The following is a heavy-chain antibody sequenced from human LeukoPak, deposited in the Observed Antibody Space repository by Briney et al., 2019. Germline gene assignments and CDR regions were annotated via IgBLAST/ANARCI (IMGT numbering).Heavy chain of an antibody. D-gene: IGHD3-22*01. CDR1: GGSISSSSYY. J-gene: IGHJ3*02. CDR2: IYYSGST. Sequence: SETLSLTCTVSGGSISSSSYYWGWIRQPPGKGLEWSGSIYYSGSTYYNPSLKSRVTISVDTSKNQFSLKLSSVTAADTAVYYCARRIQYYYDSSGSGAFDIWGQGTMVTVSS. V-gene: IGHV4-39*01. CDR3: ARRIQYYYDSSGSGAFDI.